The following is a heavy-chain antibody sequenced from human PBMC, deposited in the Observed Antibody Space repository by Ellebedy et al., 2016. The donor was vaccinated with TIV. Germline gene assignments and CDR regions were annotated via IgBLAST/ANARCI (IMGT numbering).Heavy chain of an antibody. J-gene: IGHJ4*02. D-gene: IGHD3-10*01. CDR3: AKNYGSGSYQANDY. V-gene: IGHV3-23*01. CDR2: ISGSGGST. Sequence: GESLKISCAASGFTFSSYAMSWVRQAPGKGLEWVSAISGSGGSTYYADSVKGRFTISRDNSKNTLYLQMNSLRAEDTAVYYCAKNYGSGSYQANDYWGQGTLVTVSS. CDR1: GFTFSSYA.